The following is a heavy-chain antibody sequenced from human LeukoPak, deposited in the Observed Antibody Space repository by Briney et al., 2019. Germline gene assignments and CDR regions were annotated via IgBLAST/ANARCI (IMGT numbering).Heavy chain of an antibody. CDR2: ISAYNGNT. D-gene: IGHD2-15*01. V-gene: IGHV1-18*01. J-gene: IGHJ6*02. CDR3: ARVSVYCSGGSCYSSYGMHV. CDR1: GYTFTSYG. Sequence: ASVKVSCKASGYTFTSYGISWVRQAPGQGLEWMGWISAYNGNTNYAQKLQGRVTMTTDTSMSTAYMELRSLRSDDTAVYYCARVSVYCSGGSCYSSYGMHVWGQGTTVTVSS.